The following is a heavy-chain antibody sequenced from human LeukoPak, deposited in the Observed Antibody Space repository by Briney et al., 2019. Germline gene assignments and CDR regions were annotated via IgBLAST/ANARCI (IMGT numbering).Heavy chain of an antibody. CDR1: GFTFSSYW. V-gene: IGHV3-74*01. Sequence: GGSLRLSCAASGFTFSSYWMHWVRQAPGKGLVWVSRISTDGGITSHADSVRGRFTISRDNARNTLYMQMNSLRVEDTAVYYCARINVQLDRYWGQGTLVTVSS. J-gene: IGHJ4*02. CDR2: ISTDGGIT. D-gene: IGHD1-1*01. CDR3: ARINVQLDRY.